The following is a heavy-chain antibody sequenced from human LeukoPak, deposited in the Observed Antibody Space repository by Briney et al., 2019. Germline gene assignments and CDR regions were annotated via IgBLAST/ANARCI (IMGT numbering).Heavy chain of an antibody. CDR1: GFTVSSNY. CDR3: ARALLVNGFDF. CDR2: IYSGGST. D-gene: IGHD2-21*01. V-gene: IGHV3-66*01. Sequence: PGGSLRLSCAASGFTVSSNYMSWVRQAPGKGLEWVSVIYSGGSTYYADSVKGRFTISRDNSNNTVDLQMNSLRAEDTAVYYCARALLVNGFDFWGQGTMVTVSS. J-gene: IGHJ3*01.